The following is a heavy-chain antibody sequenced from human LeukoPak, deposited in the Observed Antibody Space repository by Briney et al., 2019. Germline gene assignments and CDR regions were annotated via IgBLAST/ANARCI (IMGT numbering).Heavy chain of an antibody. CDR1: GFTFSNYG. Sequence: PGGSLRLSCTASGFTFSNYGMHWVRQAPGKGLEWVSSISSSSNYIYYPDSMKGRFTISRDNAKNSLYLQMNSLRAEDTAVYYCARGSSIFDYWGQGTLVTVSS. J-gene: IGHJ4*02. CDR3: ARGSSIFDY. CDR2: ISSSSNYI. D-gene: IGHD2/OR15-2a*01. V-gene: IGHV3-21*01.